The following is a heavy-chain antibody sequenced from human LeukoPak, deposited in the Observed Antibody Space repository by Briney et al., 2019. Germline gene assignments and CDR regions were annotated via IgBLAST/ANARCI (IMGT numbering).Heavy chain of an antibody. CDR2: ISYDGSNK. CDR1: GFTFSSYA. V-gene: IGHV3-30-3*01. D-gene: IGHD6-13*01. J-gene: IGHJ4*02. Sequence: PGRSLRLSCAASGFTFSSYAMHWVRQAPGKGLEWVAVISYDGSNKYYADSVKGRFTISRDNSKNTLYLQMNSLRAEDTAVYYCASHWAQQLVSDYWGQGTLVTVSS. CDR3: ASHWAQQLVSDY.